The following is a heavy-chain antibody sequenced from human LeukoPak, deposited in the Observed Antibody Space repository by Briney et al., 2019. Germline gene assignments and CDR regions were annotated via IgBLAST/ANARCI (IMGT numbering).Heavy chain of an antibody. V-gene: IGHV3-9*01. D-gene: IGHD1-26*01. CDR1: GFNFDDYA. CDR2: IDWNSDSL. Sequence: PGGSLRLSCAASGFNFDDYAIHWVRQAPGKGLEWVSGIDWNSDSLGYADSVKGRFTISRDNSKNTLYLQMNSLRAEDTAVYYCAKEGGYGMDVWGQGTTVTVSS. CDR3: AKEGGYGMDV. J-gene: IGHJ6*02.